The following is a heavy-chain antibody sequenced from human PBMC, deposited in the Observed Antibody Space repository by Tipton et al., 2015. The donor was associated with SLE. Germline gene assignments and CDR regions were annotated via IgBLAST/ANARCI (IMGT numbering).Heavy chain of an antibody. Sequence: QSGAEVKKPGASVKVSCKASGYTFTSYGISWVRQAPGQGLEWMGWISGYNGNTNYAQKLQGRVTMTTDTSTSTAYMELRSLRSDDTAVYYRARALGEAYYYYYMDVWGKGTTVTVSS. CDR3: ARALGEAYYYYYMDV. V-gene: IGHV1-18*01. CDR2: ISGYNGNT. CDR1: GYTFTSYG. J-gene: IGHJ6*03.